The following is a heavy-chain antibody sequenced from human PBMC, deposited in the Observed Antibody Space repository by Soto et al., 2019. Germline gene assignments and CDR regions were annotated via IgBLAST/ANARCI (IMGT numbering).Heavy chain of an antibody. CDR1: GYTFTSYD. CDR2: MNPNSGNT. CDR3: ARGPNTWFGDDPENYMDV. D-gene: IGHD3-10*01. Sequence: QVQLVQSGAEVKKPGASVKVSCKASGYTFTSYDINWVRQATGQGLEWMGWMNPNSGNTGYAQKFQGRVTMTRNTAISTAYMELSSLRSEDTAVYYCARGPNTWFGDDPENYMDVWGKGTTVTVSS. J-gene: IGHJ6*03. V-gene: IGHV1-8*01.